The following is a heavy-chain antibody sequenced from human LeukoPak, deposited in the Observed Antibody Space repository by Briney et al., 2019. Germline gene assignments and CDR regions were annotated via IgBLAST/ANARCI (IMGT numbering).Heavy chain of an antibody. CDR3: ARDRSGYYYGRDY. CDR1: GFTFSSYA. V-gene: IGHV3-23*01. Sequence: GGSLRLSCAASGFTFSSYAMSWVRQAPGKGLEWVSAISGSGGSTYYADSVKGRFTISRDNSKNTLYLQMNSLRAEDTAVYYCARDRSGYYYGRDYWGQGTLVTVSS. CDR2: ISGSGGST. J-gene: IGHJ4*02. D-gene: IGHD3-22*01.